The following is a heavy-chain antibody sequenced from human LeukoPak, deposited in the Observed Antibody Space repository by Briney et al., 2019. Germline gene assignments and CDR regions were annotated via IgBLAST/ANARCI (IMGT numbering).Heavy chain of an antibody. V-gene: IGHV3-23*01. Sequence: GGSLRLSCAASGFTFSSYAMSWVRQAPGKGLEWVSAISGSGGSTYYADPVKGRFTISRDNSKNTLYLQMNSLRAEDTAVYYCAKDVLRYFDWLFDYWGQGTLVTVSS. CDR1: GFTFSSYA. CDR3: AKDVLRYFDWLFDY. D-gene: IGHD3-9*01. CDR2: ISGSGGST. J-gene: IGHJ4*02.